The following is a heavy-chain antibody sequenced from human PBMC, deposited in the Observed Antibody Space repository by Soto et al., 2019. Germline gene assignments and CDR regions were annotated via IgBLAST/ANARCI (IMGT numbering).Heavy chain of an antibody. CDR1: GFTFSIYS. J-gene: IGHJ3*01. V-gene: IGHV3-48*01. D-gene: IGHD3-10*01. Sequence: HPGGSLRLSCLASGFTFSIYSMNWVRQAPGKGLEWVSYMTSDSKTIHYADSVKGRFIISRENADNSVFLQLNSLRAEDTAIYYCTRGVSYGFDFWGQGTMVTVSS. CDR2: MTSDSKTI. CDR3: TRGVSYGFDF.